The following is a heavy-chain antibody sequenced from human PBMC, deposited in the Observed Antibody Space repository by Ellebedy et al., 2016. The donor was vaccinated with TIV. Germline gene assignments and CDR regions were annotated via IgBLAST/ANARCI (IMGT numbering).Heavy chain of an antibody. D-gene: IGHD2-2*01. J-gene: IGHJ4*02. CDR1: GFTFSNYG. CDR3: ARGRYCSSSSRGFLDY. CDR2: IKQDGGEK. V-gene: IGHV3-7*03. Sequence: PGGSLRLSCAASGFTFSNYGMTWVRQAPGKGREWLANIKQDGGEKYYMDSVKGRFTISRDNANSLLYLQMNSLGAEDTAVYYCARGRYCSSSSRGFLDYWGQGTLITVSS.